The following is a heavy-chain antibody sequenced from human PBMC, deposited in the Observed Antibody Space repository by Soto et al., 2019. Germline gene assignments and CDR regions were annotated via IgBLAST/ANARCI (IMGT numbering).Heavy chain of an antibody. CDR1: GFTFSDYY. V-gene: IGHV3-11*01. CDR2: ISSSASTI. D-gene: IGHD2-2*01. J-gene: IGHJ3*02. Sequence: QVQLVESGGGLVKPGGSLRLSCAASGFTFSDYYMSWIRQAPGKGLEWVSYISSSASTIYYADSVKGRFTISRDNAKNSLYLQMNSLRAEDTAVYYCARDRGSTSNYGLRWYNDAFDIWGQGTMVTVSS. CDR3: ARDRGSTSNYGLRWYNDAFDI.